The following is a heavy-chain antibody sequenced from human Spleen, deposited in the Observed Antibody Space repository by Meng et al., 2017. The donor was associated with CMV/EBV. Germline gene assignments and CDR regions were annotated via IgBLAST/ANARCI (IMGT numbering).Heavy chain of an antibody. CDR2: IYYIGNT. D-gene: IGHD2-2*02. J-gene: IGHJ6*02. Sequence: SETLSLTCTVSGASISSSSYYWAWIRQPPGKGLEWIGSIYYIGNTDYNPSLKSRVTLSVDTSRTQFSLRLSSVTAADTAVYYCARYQLLYRRGMDVWGQGTTVTVSS. CDR3: ARYQLLYRRGMDV. V-gene: IGHV4-39*01. CDR1: GASISSSSYY.